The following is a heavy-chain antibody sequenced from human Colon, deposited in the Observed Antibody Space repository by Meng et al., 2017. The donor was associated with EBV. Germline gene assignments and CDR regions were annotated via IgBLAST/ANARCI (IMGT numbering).Heavy chain of an antibody. D-gene: IGHD6-19*01. Sequence: VPLQESGPGLVKPSQTLSLTCTVSGGSVSSGGYYWTWICQHPGKGLEWFGHIYYSGSTFYNPSLKRQVIISIDTSKNQFSLNLRSVTAADTAVYYCARVSSGWDYFDYWGQGTLVTVSS. V-gene: IGHV4-31*01. CDR3: ARVSSGWDYFDY. CDR1: GGSVSSGGYY. J-gene: IGHJ4*02. CDR2: IYYSGST.